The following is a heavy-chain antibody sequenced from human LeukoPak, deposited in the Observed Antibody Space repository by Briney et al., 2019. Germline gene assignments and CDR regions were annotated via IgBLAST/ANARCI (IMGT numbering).Heavy chain of an antibody. V-gene: IGHV1-69*13. CDR1: GGTFSSYA. J-gene: IGHJ6*03. Sequence: SVKVSCKASGGTFSSYAISWVRQAPGQGLEWMGGIIPIFGTANYAQKFQGRVTITADESTSTAYMELSSLRSEDTAVYYCARGVLKAAAAPFYMDVWGKGTTVTISS. D-gene: IGHD6-13*01. CDR2: IIPIFGTA. CDR3: ARGVLKAAAAPFYMDV.